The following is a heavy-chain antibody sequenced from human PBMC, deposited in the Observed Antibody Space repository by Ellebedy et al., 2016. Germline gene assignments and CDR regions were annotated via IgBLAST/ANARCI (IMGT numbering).Heavy chain of an antibody. D-gene: IGHD3-10*01. V-gene: IGHV3-48*02. Sequence: GGSLRLXXAASGFTFSSYSMNWVRQAPGKGLEWVSYISSSSSTIYYADSVKGRFTISRDNAKNSLYLQMNSLRDEDTAVYYCASIVRGSSDWYFDLWGRGTLVTVSS. CDR1: GFTFSSYS. CDR2: ISSSSSTI. J-gene: IGHJ2*01. CDR3: ASIVRGSSDWYFDL.